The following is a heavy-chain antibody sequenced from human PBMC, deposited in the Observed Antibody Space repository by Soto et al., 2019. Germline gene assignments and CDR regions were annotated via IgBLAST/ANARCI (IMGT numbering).Heavy chain of an antibody. Sequence: GASVKVSCKASGYTFTSYAMHWVRQAPGQRLEWMGWINAGNGNTKYSQKLQGRVTITRDTSASTAYMELSSLRSEDTAVYYCARVRERGYSGYASPFDYWGQGTLVTVSS. CDR2: INAGNGNT. CDR3: ARVRERGYSGYASPFDY. CDR1: GYTFTSYA. J-gene: IGHJ4*02. D-gene: IGHD5-12*01. V-gene: IGHV1-3*01.